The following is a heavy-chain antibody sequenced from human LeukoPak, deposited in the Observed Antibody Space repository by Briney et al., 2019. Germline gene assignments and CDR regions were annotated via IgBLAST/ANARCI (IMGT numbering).Heavy chain of an antibody. J-gene: IGHJ5*02. D-gene: IGHD5-24*01. CDR1: GGSISNYY. V-gene: IGHV4-59*01. CDR2: VYYTGIT. CDR3: ARDAGYRSRLNYFDP. Sequence: PSETLSLTCTVSGGSISNYYWSWLRQSPGKELEWIAHVYYTGITIYSPSLKSRLTVSVDPSKNQFSLNLSSVTAADTAVYYCARDAGYRSRLNYFDPWGQGTLVTVSS.